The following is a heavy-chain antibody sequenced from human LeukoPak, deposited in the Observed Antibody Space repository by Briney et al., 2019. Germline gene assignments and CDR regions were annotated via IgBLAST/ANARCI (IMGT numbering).Heavy chain of an antibody. CDR2: IDSIGDGT. V-gene: IGHV3-64*01. CDR3: ARADCSSSSCYTVSY. CDR1: GFTFNTYA. Sequence: GGSLRLSCAASGFTFNTYAMQWVRQAPGKGLEYISSIDSIGDGTYYANSVKGRFSISRDNSKNAVYLQMDSLRADNTAVYYCARADCSSSSCYTVSYWGRGTLVTVSS. D-gene: IGHD2-2*02. J-gene: IGHJ4*02.